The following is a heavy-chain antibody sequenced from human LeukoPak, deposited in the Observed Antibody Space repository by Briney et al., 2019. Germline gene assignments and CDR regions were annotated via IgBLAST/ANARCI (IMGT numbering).Heavy chain of an antibody. Sequence: SQTLSLTFAISGDSVSINSAAWNWIRQSPSRGLEWLGRTYYRSKWYNDYAVSVKSRITINPDTSKNQFSLQLNSVTPEDTAVYYCARDGIVVVPAAIIYYYYGMDVWGQGTTVTVSS. CDR3: ARDGIVVVPAAIIYYYYGMDV. CDR2: TYYRSKWYN. CDR1: GDSVSINSAA. V-gene: IGHV6-1*01. D-gene: IGHD2-2*02. J-gene: IGHJ6*02.